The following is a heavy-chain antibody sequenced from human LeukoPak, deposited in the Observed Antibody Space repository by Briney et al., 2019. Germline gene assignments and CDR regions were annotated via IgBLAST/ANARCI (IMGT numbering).Heavy chain of an antibody. D-gene: IGHD6-13*01. CDR3: ARAKAAGSYDF. V-gene: IGHV4-59*11. Sequence: SETLSLTCSVSGSTIGRHYWPWIRQPPGKGLEWIGYTHFSGSSNYNPSLKSRATTSLDRAKNQISLTLTSVTAADTAVYFCARAKAAGSYDFWGQGTLVTVSS. CDR1: GSTIGRHY. J-gene: IGHJ4*02. CDR2: THFSGSS.